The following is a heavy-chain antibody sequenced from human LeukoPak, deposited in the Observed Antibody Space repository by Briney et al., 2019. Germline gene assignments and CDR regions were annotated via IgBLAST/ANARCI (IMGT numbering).Heavy chain of an antibody. CDR3: AGTSTGTTVDY. CDR1: RFTFTSYA. V-gene: IGHV3-48*01. Sequence: GGSLRLSCAASRFTFTSYAMSWVRQAPGKGLEWVSYISSSSSTIYYADSVKGRFTISRDNAKNSLYLQMNSLRAEDTAVYYCAGTSTGTTVDYWGQGTLVTVSS. CDR2: ISSSSSTI. J-gene: IGHJ4*02. D-gene: IGHD1-7*01.